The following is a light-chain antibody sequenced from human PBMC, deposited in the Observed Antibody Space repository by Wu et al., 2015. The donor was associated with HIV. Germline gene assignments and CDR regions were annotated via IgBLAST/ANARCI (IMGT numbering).Light chain of an antibody. CDR3: QQYNDWPRHT. CDR2: DTS. J-gene: IGKJ2*01. Sequence: EIEMTQSPATLSVSPGERATLFYRATQSVNTNLAWYQQKPGQAPRLLIYDTSTRATGVPGRFSARGSGTEFTLTISSMQSEDFAVYYCQQYNDWPRHTFGQGTKVEIK. V-gene: IGKV3-15*01. CDR1: QSVNTN.